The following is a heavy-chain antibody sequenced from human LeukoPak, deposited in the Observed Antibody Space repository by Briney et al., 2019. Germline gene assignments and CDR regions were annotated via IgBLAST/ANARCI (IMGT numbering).Heavy chain of an antibody. CDR2: IIPIFGTA. CDR1: GGTFSSYA. D-gene: IGHD5-18*01. V-gene: IGHV1-69*05. J-gene: IGHJ6*03. Sequence: SVKVSCKASGGTFSSYAISWVRQAPGQGLEWMGGIIPIFGTANYAQKFQGRVTITTDESTSTAYMELSSLRSEDTAVYYCARATQLWGHHYYMDVWGKGTTVTVSS. CDR3: ARATQLWGHHYYMDV.